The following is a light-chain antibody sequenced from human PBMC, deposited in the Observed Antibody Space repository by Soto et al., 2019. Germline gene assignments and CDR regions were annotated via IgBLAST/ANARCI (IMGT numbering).Light chain of an antibody. V-gene: IGKV1-5*03. CDR2: KAS. J-gene: IGKJ1*01. Sequence: DIQMTQSPSTLSASVGDRVTITCRASQSISSWLAWYQQKPGKAPKLLIYKASSLESGVPSRFSGSGSGTEFTLTISSLQPDDFVTYYCQQYNSYWTFGHGTKVEIK. CDR1: QSISSW. CDR3: QQYNSYWT.